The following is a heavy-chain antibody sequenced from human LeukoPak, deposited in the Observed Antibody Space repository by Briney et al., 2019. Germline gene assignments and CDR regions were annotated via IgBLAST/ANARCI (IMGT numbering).Heavy chain of an antibody. V-gene: IGHV4-34*01. J-gene: IGHJ4*02. D-gene: IGHD4-11*01. Sequence: SETLSLTCAVYGGSFSGYYWTWIRQPPGKGLEWIGEINHSGSANYNPSLMSRVTISLDTSKNHFSLSLSSVTAADTAVYYCARGQGTVTTHWGQGTLVTVSS. CDR3: ARGQGTVTTH. CDR1: GGSFSGYY. CDR2: INHSGSA.